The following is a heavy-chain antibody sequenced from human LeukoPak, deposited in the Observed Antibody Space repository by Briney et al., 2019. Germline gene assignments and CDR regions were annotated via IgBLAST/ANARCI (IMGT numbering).Heavy chain of an antibody. J-gene: IGHJ4*02. CDR3: AKDRGDSSGLIDY. D-gene: IGHD3-22*01. V-gene: IGHV3-23*01. Sequence: GGSLRLSCAASGFTFSSCAMYWVRQAPGKGLEWVSAISGSGESTHYADSVKGRFTISRDNSKNTLYLQMNSLRAEDTAVYYCAKDRGDSSGLIDYWGQGTLVTVSS. CDR1: GFTFSSCA. CDR2: ISGSGEST.